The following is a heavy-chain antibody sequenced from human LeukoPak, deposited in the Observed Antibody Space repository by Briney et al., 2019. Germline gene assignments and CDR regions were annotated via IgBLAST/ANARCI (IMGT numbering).Heavy chain of an antibody. CDR1: GYSFTTHW. CDR2: INPGDSDN. V-gene: IGHV5-51*01. CDR3: AGRRAAYGDYFDQ. J-gene: IGHJ4*02. Sequence: GESLKISCKVSGYSFTTHWIGWVRQMPGKGLEWMAIINPGDSDNRYSPSFQGQVTISADKSINTAYLQWSSLKASDTAIYYCAGRRAAYGDYFDQWGQGTLVTVSS. D-gene: IGHD2-21*01.